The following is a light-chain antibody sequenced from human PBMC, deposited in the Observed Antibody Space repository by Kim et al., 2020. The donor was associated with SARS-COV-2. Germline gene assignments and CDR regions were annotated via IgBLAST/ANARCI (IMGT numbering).Light chain of an antibody. J-gene: IGKJ5*01. CDR1: QGISNY. CDR2: GAS. V-gene: IGKV1-27*01. Sequence: DIRMTQSPSSLSASVGDRVTITCRASQGISNYLAWYQQKSGKVPKLLIYGASTLQSGVPSRFSGSGSGTDFTLTISSLQAEDVATYYCQKYNSAPFTFGQGTRLEIK. CDR3: QKYNSAPFT.